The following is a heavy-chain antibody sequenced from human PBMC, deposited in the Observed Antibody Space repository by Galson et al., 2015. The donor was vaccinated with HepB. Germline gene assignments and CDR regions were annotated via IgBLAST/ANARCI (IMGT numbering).Heavy chain of an antibody. D-gene: IGHD3-10*01. V-gene: IGHV3-15*01. Sequence: SLRLSCAASGFTFSNAWMSWVRQAPGKGLAWVGRIKSKTDGGTPDYAAPVKGRFTLSSDESKNTLAPQMNSMKTEDTTVYYCTTVYTVRPGGWGQGTLVTVSS. J-gene: IGHJ4*02. CDR1: GFTFSNAW. CDR2: IKSKTDGGTP. CDR3: TTVYTVRPGG.